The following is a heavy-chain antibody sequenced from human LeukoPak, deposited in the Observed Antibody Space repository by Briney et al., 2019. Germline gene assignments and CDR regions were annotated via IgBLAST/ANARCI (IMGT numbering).Heavy chain of an antibody. CDR2: IYHTGTT. D-gene: IGHD6-19*01. Sequence: SETLSLTCTVSGYSISSGYYWGWIRQPPVKGLEWIGSIYHTGTTYYNPSLKSRVTISVDTSKNQFSLKLSSVTAADTAVYYCARDDSSGWFFFDYWGQGTLVTVSS. CDR3: ARDDSSGWFFFDY. V-gene: IGHV4-38-2*02. CDR1: GYSISSGYY. J-gene: IGHJ4*02.